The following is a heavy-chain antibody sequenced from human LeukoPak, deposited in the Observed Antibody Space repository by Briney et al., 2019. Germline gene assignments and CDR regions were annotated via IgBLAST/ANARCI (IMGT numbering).Heavy chain of an antibody. J-gene: IGHJ4*02. D-gene: IGHD2-15*01. V-gene: IGHV3-21*01. CDR2: ISSSSSYI. CDR1: GFTFSSYS. Sequence: KAGGSLRLSCAASGFTFSSYSMNWVRQAPGKGLEWVSSISSSSSYIYYADSVKGRFTISRDNAKNSLYLQMNSLRAEDTAVYYCARDSIAASGPTDYWGQGTLVTVSS. CDR3: ARDSIAASGPTDY.